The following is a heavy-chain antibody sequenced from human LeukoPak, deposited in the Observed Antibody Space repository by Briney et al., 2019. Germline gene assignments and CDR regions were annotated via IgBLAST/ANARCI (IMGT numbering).Heavy chain of an antibody. J-gene: IGHJ4*02. D-gene: IGHD3-3*01. CDR2: INPSGGST. CDR3: ARGYGGWGGYYSFFDY. Sequence: ASVKVSCKASGYTFTSYYMHWVRQAPGQGLEWMGIINPSGGSTSYAQKFQGRVTMTRDMSTSTVYMELSSLRSEDTAVYYCARGYGGWGGYYSFFDYWGQGTLVTVSS. CDR1: GYTFTSYY. V-gene: IGHV1-46*01.